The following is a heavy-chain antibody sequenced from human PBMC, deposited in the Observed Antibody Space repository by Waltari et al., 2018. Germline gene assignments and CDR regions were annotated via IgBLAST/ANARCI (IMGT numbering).Heavy chain of an antibody. CDR3: ARVYLGGYSSRHLTRMDV. V-gene: IGHV1-18*01. CDR1: GYTFTSYG. D-gene: IGHD6-13*01. J-gene: IGHJ6*02. CDR2: ISSYNGNT. Sequence: QVQLVQSGAEVKKPGASVKVSCKASGYTFTSYGISWVRQAPGQGLEWMGRISSYNGNTNYAKKRQGRVTMTTDTSTSTAYMELRSLRSDDTAVYCCARVYLGGYSSRHLTRMDVWGQGTTVTVSS.